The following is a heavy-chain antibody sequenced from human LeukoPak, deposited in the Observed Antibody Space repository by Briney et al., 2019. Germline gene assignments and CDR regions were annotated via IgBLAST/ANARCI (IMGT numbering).Heavy chain of an antibody. Sequence: GGSLRLSCAASGFTFTSYSMNWVRQAPGKGLEWVSTISGGGGSTYYADSVKGRFTISRDNSKNTLYLQVNSLRAEDTDVYYCAKGGKWDVTPFDYWGQGTLVTVSS. CDR1: GFTFTSYS. V-gene: IGHV3-23*01. CDR2: ISGGGGST. J-gene: IGHJ4*02. CDR3: AKGGKWDVTPFDY. D-gene: IGHD1-26*01.